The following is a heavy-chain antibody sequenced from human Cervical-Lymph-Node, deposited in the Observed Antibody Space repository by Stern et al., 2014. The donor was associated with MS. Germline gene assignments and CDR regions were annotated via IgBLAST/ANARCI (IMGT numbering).Heavy chain of an antibody. J-gene: IGHJ4*02. CDR1: GYTFTNYG. D-gene: IGHD1-26*01. V-gene: IGHV1-18*01. Sequence: VQLEESGAEVKKPGASVKVSCKASGYTFTNYGISWVRQAPGQGLEWMGWINTYNGDTNYAQNLQGRATMTTDTSTSTAYMELRSLRSDDTAVYYCAREWELRYWGQGTLVTVSS. CDR3: AREWELRY. CDR2: INTYNGDT.